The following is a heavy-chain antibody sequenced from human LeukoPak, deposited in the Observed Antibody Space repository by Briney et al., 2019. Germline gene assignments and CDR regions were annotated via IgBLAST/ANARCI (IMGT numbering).Heavy chain of an antibody. Sequence: ASVRVSCKASGYTFTSYDINWVRQATGQGLEWMGWMNPNSGNTGYAQKLQGRVTMTRNTSISTAYMELSSLRSEDTAVYYCARTYPRGYCSGGSCSATFDYWGQGTLVTVSS. CDR2: MNPNSGNT. CDR1: GYTFTSYD. J-gene: IGHJ4*02. V-gene: IGHV1-8*01. D-gene: IGHD2-15*01. CDR3: ARTYPRGYCSGGSCSATFDY.